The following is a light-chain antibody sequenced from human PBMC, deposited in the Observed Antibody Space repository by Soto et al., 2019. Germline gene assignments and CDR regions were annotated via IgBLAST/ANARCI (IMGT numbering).Light chain of an antibody. CDR2: GAS. J-gene: IGKJ5*01. V-gene: IGKV1-33*01. CDR1: QDINNY. CDR3: QQYNNVRIT. Sequence: DTQMTQSPSSLSVSVGDRVTITCQASQDINNYLNWYQQKPGQAPKLLISGASDLETGVSSRFSGSGSGTDFTFTISSLQPEDIATYYCQQYNNVRITFGQGTRLEIK.